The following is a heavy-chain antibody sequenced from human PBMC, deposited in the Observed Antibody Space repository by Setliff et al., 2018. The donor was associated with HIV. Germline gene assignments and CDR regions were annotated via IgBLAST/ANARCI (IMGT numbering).Heavy chain of an antibody. CDR2: VYYTGST. D-gene: IGHD3-10*01. CDR1: GGSISSYY. J-gene: IGHJ4*02. V-gene: IGHV4-59*01. CDR3: ARDTSGGY. Sequence: SETLSLTCTVSGGSISSYYWSWIRQPPGKGLEWIGYVYYTGSTNYNPSLKSRVTISLDTSKNQFSLKLTSVTAAETAVYYCARDTSGGYWGQGTLVTVSS.